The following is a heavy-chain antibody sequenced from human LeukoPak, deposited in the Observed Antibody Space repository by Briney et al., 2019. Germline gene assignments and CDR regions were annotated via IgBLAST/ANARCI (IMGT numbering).Heavy chain of an antibody. CDR3: AKDHYWSIDY. Sequence: GGSLRLSCAASGFDFSSNWMHWVRRAPGRGLVWVSRIKGDGISTNYADSVKGRFTISRDIAKNTLYLQMNSLRAEDTGVYYCAKDHYWSIDYWGRGTLVTVSS. D-gene: IGHD3-3*01. CDR1: GFDFSSNW. V-gene: IGHV3-74*01. CDR2: IKGDGIST. J-gene: IGHJ4*02.